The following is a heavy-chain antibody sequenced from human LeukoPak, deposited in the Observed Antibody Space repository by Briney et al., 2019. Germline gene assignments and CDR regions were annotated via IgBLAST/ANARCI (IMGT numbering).Heavy chain of an antibody. J-gene: IGHJ4*02. CDR3: AKDSRITMVRGVYYFDY. V-gene: IGHV3-23*01. D-gene: IGHD3-10*01. CDR1: GFTFSSYA. Sequence: GGSLRLSCAASGFTFSSYAMSWVRQAPGKGLERVSAISGSGGSTYYADSVKGRFTISRDNSKNTLYLQMNSLRAEDTAVYYCAKDSRITMVRGVYYFDYWGQGTLVTVSS. CDR2: ISGSGGST.